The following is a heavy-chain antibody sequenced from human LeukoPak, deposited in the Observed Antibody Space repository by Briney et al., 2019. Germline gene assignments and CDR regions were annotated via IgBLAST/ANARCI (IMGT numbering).Heavy chain of an antibody. CDR3: ARYTAMVPFDY. D-gene: IGHD5-18*01. CDR1: GGSIRGYY. Sequence: PSETLSLTCTVSGGSIRGYYWSWIRQPPGKGPEWIGYIYYSGSTNYNPALKSRVTISVDTSKNQFSLKLSSVTAADTAVYYCARYTAMVPFDYWGQGTLVTVSS. CDR2: IYYSGST. V-gene: IGHV4-59*01. J-gene: IGHJ4*02.